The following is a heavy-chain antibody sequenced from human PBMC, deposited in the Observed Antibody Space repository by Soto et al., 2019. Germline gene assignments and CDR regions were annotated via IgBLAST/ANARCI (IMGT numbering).Heavy chain of an antibody. CDR3: ARHLHSDSVHITPVSPDY. D-gene: IGHD4-4*01. J-gene: IGHJ4*02. Sequence: PGESLKISCKTSGYSLRSYWIGWVRQMPWKGLEWMAIIYPGDSNTRYSPSFQGQVTISADKSISTAFLQWSSLKAADSAMYYCARHLHSDSVHITPVSPDYWGQGTLVTVSS. V-gene: IGHV5-51*01. CDR1: GYSLRSYW. CDR2: IYPGDSNT.